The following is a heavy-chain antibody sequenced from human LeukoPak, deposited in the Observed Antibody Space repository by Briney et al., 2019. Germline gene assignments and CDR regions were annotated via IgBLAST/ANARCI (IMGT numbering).Heavy chain of an antibody. V-gene: IGHV3-30*02. CDR3: AKDRWELEGCDY. J-gene: IGHJ4*02. CDR2: IRYDGSNK. CDR1: GFTFSSYG. D-gene: IGHD1-26*01. Sequence: GGSLRLSCAASGFTFSSYGMHWVRQAPGKGLEWVAFIRYDGSNKYYADSVKGRFTISRDNSKNTLYLQMNSLRAEDTAVYYCAKDRWELEGCDYWGQGTLVTVSS.